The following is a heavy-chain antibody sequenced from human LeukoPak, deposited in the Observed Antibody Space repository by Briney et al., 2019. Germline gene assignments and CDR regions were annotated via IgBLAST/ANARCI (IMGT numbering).Heavy chain of an antibody. D-gene: IGHD3-22*01. CDR2: IYHSGST. V-gene: IGHV4-30-2*01. J-gene: IGHJ4*02. Sequence: PSQTLSLTWAVSGGSISSGGCCWSWIRQPPGKGLEWIGYIYHSGSTYYNPSLKSRVTISVDRSKNQFSLKLSSVTAADTAVYYCARGFTIIVYPGFDYWGQGTLVTVSS. CDR3: ARGFTIIVYPGFDY. CDR1: GGSISSGGCC.